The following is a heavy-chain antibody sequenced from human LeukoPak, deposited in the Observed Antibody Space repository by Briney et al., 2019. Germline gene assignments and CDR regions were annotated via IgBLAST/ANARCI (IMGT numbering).Heavy chain of an antibody. D-gene: IGHD3-22*01. CDR3: ARDGYYYDSSGHYYYLDY. J-gene: IGHJ4*02. CDR2: IYSGGST. V-gene: IGHV3-66*02. CDR1: GVTVSSNY. Sequence: GGSLRLSCAASGVTVSSNYMSWVRQAPGKGREWVSVIYSGGSTYYADSVKGRFTISRDNSKNTLYLQMNSLRAEDTAVYYCARDGYYYDSSGHYYYLDYLGQGTLVTVSS.